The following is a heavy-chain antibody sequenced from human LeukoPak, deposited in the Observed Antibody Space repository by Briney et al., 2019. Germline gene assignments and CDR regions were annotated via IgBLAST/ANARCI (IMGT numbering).Heavy chain of an antibody. CDR1: GYTFTSYG. CDR2: ISAYNGNT. Sequence: ASVKVSCKASGYTFTSYGISWVRQAPGQGLEWMGWISAYNGNTNYAQKLQGRVTMTTDTSTSTAYMELWSLRSDDTAVYYCARDLPRFIAVAGDFDYWGQGTLVTVSS. J-gene: IGHJ4*02. D-gene: IGHD6-19*01. CDR3: ARDLPRFIAVAGDFDY. V-gene: IGHV1-18*01.